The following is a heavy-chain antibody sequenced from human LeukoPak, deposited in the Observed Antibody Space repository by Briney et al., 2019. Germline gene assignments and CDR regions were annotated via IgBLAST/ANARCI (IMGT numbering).Heavy chain of an antibody. CDR3: ANLDTAMVSGFDY. CDR1: GFTFSSYG. J-gene: IGHJ4*02. V-gene: IGHV3-30*18. CDR2: ISYDGSNK. D-gene: IGHD5-18*01. Sequence: GGSLRLSCAASGFTFSSYGMHWVRQAPGKRLEWVAVISYDGSNKYYADSVKGRFTISRDNSKNTLYLQMNSLRAEDTAVNYCANLDTAMVSGFDYWGQGTLVTVPS.